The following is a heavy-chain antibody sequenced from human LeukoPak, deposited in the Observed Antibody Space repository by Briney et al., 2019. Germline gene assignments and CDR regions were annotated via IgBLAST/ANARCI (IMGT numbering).Heavy chain of an antibody. CDR1: GYTFTSYG. D-gene: IGHD6-19*01. CDR3: ARDSSGWYGDY. Sequence: ASVKVSCKASGYTFTSYGISWVRQAPGQGLEWMGWINPNSGGTNYAQKFQGRVTMTRDTSISTAYMELSRLRSDDTAVYYCARDSSGWYGDYWGQGTLVTVSS. J-gene: IGHJ4*02. CDR2: INPNSGGT. V-gene: IGHV1-2*02.